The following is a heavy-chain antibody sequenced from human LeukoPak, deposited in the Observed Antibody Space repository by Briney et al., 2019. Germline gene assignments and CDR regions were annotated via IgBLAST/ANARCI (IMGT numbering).Heavy chain of an antibody. J-gene: IGHJ5*02. Sequence: SVKVSCKASGGSFSDYSISWVRQAPGQGLEWMGRIIAILDTAHYAQKFQGRFTITADKSTTTVYMELSCLRSDDTAVYYCVRSGYDYDWFDPWGQGTLVTVSS. CDR2: IIAILDTA. D-gene: IGHD5-12*01. CDR3: VRSGYDYDWFDP. CDR1: GGSFSDYS. V-gene: IGHV1-69*08.